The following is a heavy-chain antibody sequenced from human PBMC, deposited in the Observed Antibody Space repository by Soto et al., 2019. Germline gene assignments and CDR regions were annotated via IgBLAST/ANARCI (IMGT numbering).Heavy chain of an antibody. V-gene: IGHV3-11*01. J-gene: IGHJ4*02. CDR1: GFTFSDYY. CDR2: ISSSGSTI. D-gene: IGHD2-2*01. CDR3: ARAYCSSTSCYTFDFDY. Sequence: GGSLRLSCTASGFTFSDYYMSWIRQAPGKGLEWVSYISSSGSTIYYADSVKGRFTISRDNAKNSLYLQMNSLRAEDTAVYYCARAYCSSTSCYTFDFDYWDQGTLVTVSS.